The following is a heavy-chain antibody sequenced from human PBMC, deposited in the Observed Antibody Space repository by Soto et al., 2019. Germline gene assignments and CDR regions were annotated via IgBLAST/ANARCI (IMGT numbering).Heavy chain of an antibody. J-gene: IGHJ4*02. V-gene: IGHV3-7*04. CDR1: GFPFSNYW. CDR3: ARVSRSGYYGEY. Sequence: EVQLVESGGGLVQPGGSLRLSCAASGFPFSNYWMTWVRQAPGRGLEWLANVKDDGSENYFVDSVKGRFTVSRDNAKNALSLQMNSLRAEDTAVYYCARVSRSGYYGEYWGQGTLVTVSS. CDR2: VKDDGSEN. D-gene: IGHD3-22*01.